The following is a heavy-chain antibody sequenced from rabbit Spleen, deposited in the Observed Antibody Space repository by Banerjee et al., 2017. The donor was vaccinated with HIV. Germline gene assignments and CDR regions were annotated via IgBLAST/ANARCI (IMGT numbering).Heavy chain of an antibody. V-gene: IGHV1S40*01. Sequence: QSLEESGGDLVKPGASLTLTCTASGFSFNNNYYMCWVRQAPGKGLECIACIYAGSSGSTYYASWAKGRFTISKTSSTTVTLQVTRLTAADTATYFCARDTSSSFSSYGMDLWGQGTLVTVS. J-gene: IGHJ6*01. CDR3: ARDTSSSFSSYGMDL. CDR2: IYAGSSGST. CDR1: GFSFNNNYY. D-gene: IGHD1-1*01.